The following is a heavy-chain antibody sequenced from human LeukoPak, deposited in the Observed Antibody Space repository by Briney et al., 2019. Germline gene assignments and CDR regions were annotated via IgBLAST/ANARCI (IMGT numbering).Heavy chain of an antibody. CDR2: IYHSGST. V-gene: IGHV4-38-2*02. CDR1: GYSISSGYY. CDR3: AREWELLMLLDY. Sequence: SETLSLTCTVSGYSISSGYYWGWIRQPPGKGLEWIGSIYHSGSTYYNPSLKSRVTISVDTSKNQFSLKLSSVTAADTAVYYCAREWELLMLLDYWGQGTLVTVSS. D-gene: IGHD1-26*01. J-gene: IGHJ4*02.